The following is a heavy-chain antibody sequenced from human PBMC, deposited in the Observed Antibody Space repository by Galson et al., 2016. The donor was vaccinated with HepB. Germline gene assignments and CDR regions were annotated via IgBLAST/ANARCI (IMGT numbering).Heavy chain of an antibody. CDR1: GFTFSSYG. J-gene: IGHJ3*02. CDR3: AKPLFPYGWGFDAFDI. D-gene: IGHD3-10*01. V-gene: IGHV3-30*18. Sequence: SLRLSCAASGFTFSSYGMHWVRQAPGKGLEWVAVISYDGSNKYYADSVKGRFTISRDNSKNPLYLQMNSLRAEDTAVYYCAKPLFPYGWGFDAFDIWGQGTMVTVSS. CDR2: ISYDGSNK.